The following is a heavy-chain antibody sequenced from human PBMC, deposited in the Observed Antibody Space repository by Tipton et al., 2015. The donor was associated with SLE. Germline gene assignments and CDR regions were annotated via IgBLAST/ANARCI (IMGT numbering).Heavy chain of an antibody. Sequence: TLSLTCTVSSGSISSGSYYWSWIRQPAGKGLEWIGHIYISGSTNYNPSLKSRVTISVDTSKNQFSLKLSSVTAADTAVYYCARHDSSEHWFDPWGQGTLVTVSS. J-gene: IGHJ5*02. CDR2: IYISGST. CDR3: ARHDSSEHWFDP. CDR1: SGSISSGSYY. V-gene: IGHV4-61*09. D-gene: IGHD3-22*01.